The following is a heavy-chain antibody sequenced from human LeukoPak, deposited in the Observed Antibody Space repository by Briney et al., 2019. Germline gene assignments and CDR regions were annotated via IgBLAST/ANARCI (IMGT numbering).Heavy chain of an antibody. J-gene: IGHJ4*02. D-gene: IGHD3-22*01. Sequence: PSETLSLTCTVSGGSISSYYWGWIGQPAGKGLEWIGRIYTSGSTNYNPSLKSRVTMSVDTSKNQFSLKLSSVTAADTAVYYCVISSSFYTYDYWGQGTLVTVS. V-gene: IGHV4-4*07. CDR3: VISSSFYTYDY. CDR2: IYTSGST. CDR1: GGSISSYY.